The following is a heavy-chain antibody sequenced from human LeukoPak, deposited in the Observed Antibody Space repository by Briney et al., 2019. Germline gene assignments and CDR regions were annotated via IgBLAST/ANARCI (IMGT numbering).Heavy chain of an antibody. J-gene: IGHJ4*02. D-gene: IGHD6-19*01. CDR2: IRSKANSYAT. V-gene: IGHV3-73*01. CDR3: AKDADTSGFDY. CDR1: GFTFSGSA. Sequence: GGSLKLSCAASGFTFSGSAMHWVRQASGKGLEWVGLIRSKANSYATAYAASGKSRFTIPRDDSKNTAHLQMNSLKPEDTALYYCAKDADTSGFDYWGQGPLVPVPS.